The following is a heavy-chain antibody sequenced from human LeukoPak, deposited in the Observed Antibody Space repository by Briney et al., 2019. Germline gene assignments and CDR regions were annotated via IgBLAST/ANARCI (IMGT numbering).Heavy chain of an antibody. CDR1: GFTFSSYS. V-gene: IGHV3-23*01. CDR3: AKVGSTVTTYLYYYMDV. D-gene: IGHD4-11*01. J-gene: IGHJ6*03. CDR2: ISGSGGNT. Sequence: GGSLRLSCAASGFTFSSYSMNWVRQAPGKGLEWVSSISGSGGNTYYADSVKGRFTISRDNSKNTVYMQMNSLRAEDTALYYCAKVGSTVTTYLYYYMDVWGKGTTVTVSS.